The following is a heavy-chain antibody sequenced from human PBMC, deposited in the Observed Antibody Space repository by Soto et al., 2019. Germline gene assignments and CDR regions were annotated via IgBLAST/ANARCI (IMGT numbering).Heavy chain of an antibody. Sequence: SETLSLTCTVSGASVSSGSFYWSWIRQPPGKGLEWIGYIYYTGSTNYSPSLKSGVTILVDTSKNQFSLKLTSVAAADTAVYYCARAVDPIFGVWGTYRYPTWFDPWGQGTLVTVSS. CDR1: GASVSSGSFY. CDR2: IYYTGST. J-gene: IGHJ5*02. D-gene: IGHD3-16*02. CDR3: ARAVDPIFGVWGTYRYPTWFDP. V-gene: IGHV4-61*01.